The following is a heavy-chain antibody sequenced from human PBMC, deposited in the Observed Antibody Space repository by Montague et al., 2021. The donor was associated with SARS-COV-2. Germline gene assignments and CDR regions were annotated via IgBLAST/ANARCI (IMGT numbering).Heavy chain of an antibody. CDR1: GGSFSGYY. D-gene: IGHD6-25*01. CDR3: ARGLSGSYSGGWVPVALFDFYYYMDV. Sequence: SETLSLTCAVYGGSFSGYYWSWIRRPPGKGLEWIGESNHSGGTNYNPXLKGRVTISVDTSKSQFSLKLTSVTAADTAVYYCARGLSGSYSGGWVPVALFDFYYYMDVWAKGTTVTVS. J-gene: IGHJ6*03. CDR2: SNHSGGT. V-gene: IGHV4-34*01.